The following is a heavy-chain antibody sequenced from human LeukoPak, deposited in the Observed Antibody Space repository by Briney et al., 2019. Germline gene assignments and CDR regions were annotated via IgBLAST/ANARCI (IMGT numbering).Heavy chain of an antibody. CDR1: GASISSHY. V-gene: IGHV4-59*11. CDR2: TSGSI. Sequence: PSETLPLTCAVSGASISSHYWSWIRQPPGKGLEWIGYTSGSISDNPSLKSRVAVSVDPSQNQVSLRLTSVTAADTAVYYCARALQDYYYGMDVWGQGTTVTVSS. J-gene: IGHJ6*02. D-gene: IGHD5-24*01. CDR3: ARALQDYYYGMDV.